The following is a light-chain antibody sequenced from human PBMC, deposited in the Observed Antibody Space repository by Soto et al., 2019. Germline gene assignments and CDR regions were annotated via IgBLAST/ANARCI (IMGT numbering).Light chain of an antibody. V-gene: IGLV1-36*01. Sequence: QSVLTQPHSVSEAPSQRVTISCSGSSSNIGNNAVNWYQQLPGKAPKPLIYYDDLLPSGVSDRFSGSKSGTSASLAISGLQSEDEADYSCAAWDDSLNGYVFGTGTQVTVL. CDR1: SSNIGNNA. CDR2: YDD. CDR3: AAWDDSLNGYV. J-gene: IGLJ1*01.